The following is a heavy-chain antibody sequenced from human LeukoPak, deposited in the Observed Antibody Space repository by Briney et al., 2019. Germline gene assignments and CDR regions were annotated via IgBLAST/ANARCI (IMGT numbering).Heavy chain of an antibody. CDR3: AGGGGGVGVTTVDI. Sequence: PSETLSLTCTVSGGSINSGSYYWSWIRQPAGKGLEWIGRIYTSGSIHYNPSLKSRVTISLDTSKSQFSLKLNSVTAADTAVYYCAGGGGGVGVTTVDIWGQGTMVTVSS. D-gene: IGHD1-26*01. CDR1: GGSINSGSYY. J-gene: IGHJ3*02. CDR2: IYTSGSI. V-gene: IGHV4-61*02.